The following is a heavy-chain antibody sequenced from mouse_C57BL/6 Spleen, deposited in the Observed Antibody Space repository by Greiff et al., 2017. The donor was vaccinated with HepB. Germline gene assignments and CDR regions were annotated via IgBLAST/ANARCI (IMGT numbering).Heavy chain of an antibody. CDR1: GFTFSSYA. Sequence: EVQVVESGGGLVKPGGSLKLSCAASGFTFSSYAMSWVRQTPEKRLEWVATISDGGSYTYYPDNVKGRFTISRDNAKNNLYLQMSHLKSEDTAMYYCARDIRYDGYFDYWGQGTTLTVSS. D-gene: IGHD2-3*01. CDR2: ISDGGSYT. V-gene: IGHV5-4*01. J-gene: IGHJ2*01. CDR3: ARDIRYDGYFDY.